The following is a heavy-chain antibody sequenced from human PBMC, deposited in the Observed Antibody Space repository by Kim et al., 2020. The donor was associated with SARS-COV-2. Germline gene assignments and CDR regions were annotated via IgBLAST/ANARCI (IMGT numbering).Heavy chain of an antibody. Sequence: ASVKVSCKASGYTFTSYGISWVRQAPGQGLEWMGWISAYNGNTNYAQKLQGRVTMTTDTSTSTAYMELRSLRSDDTAVYYCARARLLSPIIAARQVWFDPWGQGTLVTVSS. CDR2: ISAYNGNT. J-gene: IGHJ5*02. V-gene: IGHV1-18*01. CDR1: GYTFTSYG. CDR3: ARARLLSPIIAARQVWFDP. D-gene: IGHD6-6*01.